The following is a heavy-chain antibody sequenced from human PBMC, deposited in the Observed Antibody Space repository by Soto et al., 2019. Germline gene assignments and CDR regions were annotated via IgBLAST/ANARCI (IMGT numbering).Heavy chain of an antibody. V-gene: IGHV4-34*01. J-gene: IGHJ4*02. Sequence: SETLSLTCAFYCGSFIGYYWSWIRQPPGKGLEWIGEINHSGSTNYNPSLKSRVTISVDTSKNQFSLKLSSVTAADTAVYYCARLRGYSGYDSFDYWGQGTLVTVSS. CDR1: CGSFIGYY. CDR2: INHSGST. CDR3: ARLRGYSGYDSFDY. D-gene: IGHD5-12*01.